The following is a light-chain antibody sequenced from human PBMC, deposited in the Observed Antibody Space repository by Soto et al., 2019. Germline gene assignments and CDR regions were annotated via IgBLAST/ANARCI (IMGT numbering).Light chain of an antibody. CDR3: SSFTSRHTYV. CDR2: DVS. Sequence: QSVLTQPASVSGSPGQSTTISCTGTSSDIGGCNYVSWYQQLPGEAPKLIIYDVSDRPSGVSTRFSGSKSGNTASLTISGLQAEDEGDYYCSSFTSRHTYVFGTGTKLTVL. CDR1: SSDIGGCNY. J-gene: IGLJ1*01. V-gene: IGLV2-14*01.